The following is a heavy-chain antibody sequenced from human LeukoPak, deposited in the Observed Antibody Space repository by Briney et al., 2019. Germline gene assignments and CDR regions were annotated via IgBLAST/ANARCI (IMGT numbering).Heavy chain of an antibody. Sequence: PSETLSLTCTVSGGSISTYYCNWIRQSPGKGLEWIGYIYYTGGTNYNPSLKSRVTISVDTSKNQFSLKLSSVTAADTAVYYCARLVGATSPFDYWGQGTLVTVSS. J-gene: IGHJ4*02. CDR2: IYYTGGT. V-gene: IGHV4-59*08. CDR1: GGSISTYY. D-gene: IGHD1-26*01. CDR3: ARLVGATSPFDY.